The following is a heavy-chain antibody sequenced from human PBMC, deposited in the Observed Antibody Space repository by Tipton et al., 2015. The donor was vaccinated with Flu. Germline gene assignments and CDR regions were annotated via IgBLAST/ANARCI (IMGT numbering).Heavy chain of an antibody. D-gene: IGHD3-3*01. V-gene: IGHV3-30*18. Sequence: SLRLSCAASGFTFSGYGMHWVRQAPGKGLEWVAVTSYDGRERYYADSVKGRFAISRGNTKNTLYLQMNSLRPEDTAVYYCAKDLVYYDFLSVFDYWGQGTLVTVSS. CDR2: TSYDGRER. J-gene: IGHJ4*02. CDR3: AKDLVYYDFLSVFDY. CDR1: GFTFSGYG.